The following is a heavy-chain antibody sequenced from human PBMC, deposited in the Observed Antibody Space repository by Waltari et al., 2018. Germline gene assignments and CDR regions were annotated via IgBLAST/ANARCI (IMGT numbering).Heavy chain of an antibody. V-gene: IGHV1-2*02. D-gene: IGHD2-15*01. Sequence: QVHLVPSGAEVRKPGASVRVSCKASGYTFTDYFLHWFRHAPGQRLEWMGWINPRSGVTSYAQKFQGRVTMTRDRSFGTVYIDLSSLKSDDTALYYCARDRRVDGVVDYDYWGQGTLVTVSS. J-gene: IGHJ4*02. CDR1: GYTFTDYF. CDR3: ARDRRVDGVVDYDY. CDR2: INPRSGVT.